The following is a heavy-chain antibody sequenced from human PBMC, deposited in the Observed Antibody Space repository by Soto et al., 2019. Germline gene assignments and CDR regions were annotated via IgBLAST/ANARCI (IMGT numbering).Heavy chain of an antibody. J-gene: IGHJ4*02. CDR3: ARGLIYYDSSGYYLPDY. D-gene: IGHD3-22*01. CDR1: GYTFTSYG. CDR2: ISAYNGNT. V-gene: IGHV1-18*01. Sequence: GASVKVSCKASGYTFTSYGISWVRQAPGQGLEWMGWISAYNGNTNYAQKLQGRVTMTTDTSTSTAYMELRSLRSDDTAVYYCARGLIYYDSSGYYLPDYWGQGTLVTVSS.